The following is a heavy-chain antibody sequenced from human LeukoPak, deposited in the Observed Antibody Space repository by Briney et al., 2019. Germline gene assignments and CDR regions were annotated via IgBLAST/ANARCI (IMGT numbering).Heavy chain of an antibody. J-gene: IGHJ3*02. CDR3: ARDSQRYSSSASSI. V-gene: IGHV1-69*05. CDR2: IIPIFGTA. CDR1: VGTFSSYA. Sequence: SVKVSCKASVGTFSSYAISWVRQAPGQGLEWMGGIIPIFGTANYAQKLQGRVTMTTDTSTSTAYMELRSLRSDDTAVYYCARDSQRYSSSASSIWGQGTMVTVSS. D-gene: IGHD6-13*01.